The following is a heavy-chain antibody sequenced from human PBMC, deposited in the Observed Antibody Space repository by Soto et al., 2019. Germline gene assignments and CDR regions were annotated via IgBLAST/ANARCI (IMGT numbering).Heavy chain of an antibody. J-gene: IGHJ4*02. CDR1: GGSISGSY. CDR2: VYYTGST. CDR3: ARSVAVPGAHIDY. D-gene: IGHD6-19*01. Sequence: KTSETLSLTCSVSGGSISGSYWSWIRQSPGKGLEWLGYVYYTGSTNYSPSLRSRVSISVDTSKNEFSLRLSSVTAADTAVYFCARSVAVPGAHIDYWGQGTQVTVS. V-gene: IGHV4-59*01.